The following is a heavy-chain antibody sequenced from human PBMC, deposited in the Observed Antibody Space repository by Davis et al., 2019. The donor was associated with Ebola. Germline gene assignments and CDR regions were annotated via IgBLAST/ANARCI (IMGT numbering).Heavy chain of an antibody. CDR3: ARGWLRGGMDV. J-gene: IGHJ6*02. CDR1: GDSLSTAG. CDR2: TYYKSKWYN. Sequence: HSQTPSLTCAISGDSLSTAGWYWIRPSPSRGLAWLGRTYYKSKWYNDYAASVKSRTTRNQETSKNQFTLQLTSVTPEDTALYYCARGWLRGGMDVWGEGTTVTV. D-gene: IGHD5-18*01. V-gene: IGHV6-1*01.